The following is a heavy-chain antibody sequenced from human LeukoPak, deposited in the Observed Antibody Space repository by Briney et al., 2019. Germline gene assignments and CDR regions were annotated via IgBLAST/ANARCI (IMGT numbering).Heavy chain of an antibody. J-gene: IGHJ6*02. D-gene: IGHD4-23*01. CDR1: GFTFSSYG. CDR2: IWYDGSNK. CDR3: ANAREKWYGGKSPHYGMDV. Sequence: GGSLRLSCAASGFTFSSYGIHWVRQAPGKGLEWVAVIWYDGSNKYYADSVKGRFTISRDNSKNTVYLQMNSLRADDTAVYYCANAREKWYGGKSPHYGMDVWGQGTTVTVSS. V-gene: IGHV3-33*03.